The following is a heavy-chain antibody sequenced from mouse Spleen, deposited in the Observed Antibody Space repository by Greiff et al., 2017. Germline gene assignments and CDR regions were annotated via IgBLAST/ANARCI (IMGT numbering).Heavy chain of an antibody. CDR3: ARLYGNYFDY. V-gene: IGHV7-3*01. J-gene: IGHJ2*01. CDR2: IRNKANGYTT. D-gene: IGHD2-1*01. CDR1: GFTFTDYY. Sequence: EVQLVESGGGLVQPGGSLSLSCAASGFTFTDYYMSWVRQPPGKALEWLGFIRNKANGYTTEYSASVKGRFTISRDNSQSILYLQMNALRAEDSATYYCARLYGNYFDYWGQGTTLTVSS.